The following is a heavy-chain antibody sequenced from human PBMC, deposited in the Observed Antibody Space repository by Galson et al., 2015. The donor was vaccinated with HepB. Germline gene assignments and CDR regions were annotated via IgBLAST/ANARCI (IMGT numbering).Heavy chain of an antibody. J-gene: IGHJ4*02. D-gene: IGHD4-17*01. V-gene: IGHV3-20*04. Sequence: LRLSCAASGFAFDTHAMSWVRQAPGKGLEWVSHIDWHGGNTRYAESLRGRFTISRDHAKNLLYLQVNSLRAEDTALYYCTREGENYGDFQYWGQGTLVTVSS. CDR3: TREGENYGDFQY. CDR2: IDWHGGNT. CDR1: GFAFDTHA.